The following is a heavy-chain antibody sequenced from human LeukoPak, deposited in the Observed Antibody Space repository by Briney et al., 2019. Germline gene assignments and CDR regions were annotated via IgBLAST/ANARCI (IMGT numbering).Heavy chain of an antibody. CDR3: ARGPYSYDSSGAFDI. CDR1: AGSISSYY. Sequence: PSETLSLTCTVAAGSISSYYWSWIRQPAGKGLEWIGRTYTSGSTNYNPSLKSRVTISVDTSKNQFSLKLSSVTAADTAVYFCARGPYSYDSSGAFDIWGQGTMVTVSS. V-gene: IGHV4-4*07. J-gene: IGHJ3*02. CDR2: TYTSGST. D-gene: IGHD3-22*01.